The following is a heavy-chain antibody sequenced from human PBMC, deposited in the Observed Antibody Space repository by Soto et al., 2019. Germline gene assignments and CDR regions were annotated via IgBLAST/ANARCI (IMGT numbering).Heavy chain of an antibody. CDR3: AGSQLWAYFDY. CDR1: GDSVSSNSAA. CDR2: TYYRSKWYN. J-gene: IGHJ4*02. V-gene: IGHV6-1*01. Sequence: PSQTLSLPCAISGDSVSSNSAACNCIRQSPSRGLELLGRTYYRSKWYNDYAVSVKSRITINPDTSKNQFSLQLNSVTPEDTAVYYCAGSQLWAYFDYWGQGTLVTVSS. D-gene: IGHD5-18*01.